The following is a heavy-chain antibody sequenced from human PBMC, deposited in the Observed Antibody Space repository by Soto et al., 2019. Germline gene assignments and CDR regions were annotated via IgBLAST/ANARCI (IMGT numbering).Heavy chain of an antibody. CDR2: IIPIFGTA. CDR3: ARDRRDYYYHGMDV. J-gene: IGHJ6*02. V-gene: IGHV1-69*13. Sequence: ASVKVSCKASGGTFSSYAISWVRQAPGQGLAWMGGIIPIFGTANYAQKFQGRVTITADESTSTAYMELSSLRSEDTAVYYCARDRRDYYYHGMDVWGQGTTVTVSS. CDR1: GGTFSSYA.